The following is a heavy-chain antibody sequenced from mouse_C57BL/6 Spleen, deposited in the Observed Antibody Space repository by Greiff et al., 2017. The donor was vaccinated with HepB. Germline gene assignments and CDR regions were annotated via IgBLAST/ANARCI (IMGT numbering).Heavy chain of an antibody. J-gene: IGHJ4*01. CDR2: IDPSDSYT. CDR3: ARGWAMDY. CDR1: GYTFTSYW. V-gene: IGHV1-50*01. Sequence: QVQLQQSGAELVKPGASVKLSCKASGYTFTSYWMQWVKQRPGQGLEWIGEIDPSDSYTNYNQKFKGKATLTVDTSSSTAYMQLSSLTSEDSAVYYCARGWAMDYWGQGTSVTVSS. D-gene: IGHD3-3*01.